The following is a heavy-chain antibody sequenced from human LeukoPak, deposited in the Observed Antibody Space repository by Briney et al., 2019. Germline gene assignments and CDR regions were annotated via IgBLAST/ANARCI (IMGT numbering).Heavy chain of an antibody. J-gene: IGHJ4*02. Sequence: ASVKVSCKASGYTFTSYYMHWVRQAPGQGLGWMGIINPSGGSTSYAQKFQGRVTMTRDMSTSTVYMELSSLRSEDTAVYYCARELGYDYPFDYWGQGTLVTVSS. V-gene: IGHV1-46*01. CDR1: GYTFTSYY. D-gene: IGHD5-12*01. CDR3: ARELGYDYPFDY. CDR2: INPSGGST.